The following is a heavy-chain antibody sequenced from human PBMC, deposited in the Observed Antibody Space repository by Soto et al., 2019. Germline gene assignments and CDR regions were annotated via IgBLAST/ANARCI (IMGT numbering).Heavy chain of an antibody. CDR3: AKPIAARDAFDI. CDR1: GFTFSSYA. CDR2: ISGNGGST. V-gene: IGHV3-23*01. D-gene: IGHD6-6*01. Sequence: GGSLRLSCAASGFTFSSYAMSWVRQAPGKGLEWVSAISGNGGSTYYADSVKGRFTISRDNSKNTLYLQMNSLRAEDTAVYYCAKPIAARDAFDIWGQGTMVTVSS. J-gene: IGHJ3*02.